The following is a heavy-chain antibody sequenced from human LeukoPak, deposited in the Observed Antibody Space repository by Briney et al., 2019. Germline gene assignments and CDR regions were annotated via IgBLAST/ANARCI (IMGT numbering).Heavy chain of an antibody. CDR2: IKQDGSEK. Sequence: PGGSLRLSCAASGFTFSSYWVSWVRQAPGKGLEWVANIKQDGSEKYYVDSVKGRFTISRDNAKNSLYLQMHSLRAEDTAVYYCARDAKALYGMDVWGQGTTVTVSS. J-gene: IGHJ6*02. V-gene: IGHV3-7*01. CDR3: ARDAKALYGMDV. CDR1: GFTFSSYW.